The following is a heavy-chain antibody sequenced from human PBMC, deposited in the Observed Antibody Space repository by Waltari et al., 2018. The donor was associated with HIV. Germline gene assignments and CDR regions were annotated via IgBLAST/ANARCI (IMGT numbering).Heavy chain of an antibody. CDR3: ARLIAVAGRLGADP. J-gene: IGHJ5*02. CDR1: GYTFTGYY. D-gene: IGHD6-19*01. Sequence: QVQLVQSGAEVKTPGASVKVSCKASGYTFTGYYLHWVRQAPGQGLEWMVSRNANRRGRYYAQKFQGRVTTTMDTSISTAYVELSRLRSDDTAVEYCARLIAVAGRLGADPWGQGTLVTVSS. V-gene: IGHV1-2*02. CDR2: RNANRRGR.